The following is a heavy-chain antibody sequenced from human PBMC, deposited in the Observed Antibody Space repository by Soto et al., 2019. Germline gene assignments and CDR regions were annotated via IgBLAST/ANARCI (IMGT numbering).Heavy chain of an antibody. V-gene: IGHV3-23*01. CDR2: VRGSGGRT. CDR1: GFRLSSYG. Sequence: EVQLLESGGGFVQPGGSLRLSCAASGFRLSSYGMTWVRQAPGKGLEWVSAVRGSGGRTYYADSVKGRFTVSRDKSKHTLDLQMNSLRPEDTAVYFCARDPHGGAFDIWGQGTMVTVSS. D-gene: IGHD3-16*01. CDR3: ARDPHGGAFDI. J-gene: IGHJ3*02.